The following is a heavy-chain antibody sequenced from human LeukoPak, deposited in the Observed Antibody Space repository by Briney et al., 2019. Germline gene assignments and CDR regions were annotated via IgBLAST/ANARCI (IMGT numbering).Heavy chain of an antibody. J-gene: IGHJ3*02. V-gene: IGHV1-8*01. Sequence: ASVKVSCKASGYTFTSYDINWVRQATGQGLEWMGWMNPNSGNTGYAQKFQGRVTMTRNTSISTAYMELSRLRSDDTAVYYCARDRDYSSTDAFDIWGQGTMVTVSS. D-gene: IGHD4-11*01. CDR3: ARDRDYSSTDAFDI. CDR1: GYTFTSYD. CDR2: MNPNSGNT.